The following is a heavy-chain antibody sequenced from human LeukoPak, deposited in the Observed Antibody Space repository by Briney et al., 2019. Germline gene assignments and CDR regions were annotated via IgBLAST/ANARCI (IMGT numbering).Heavy chain of an antibody. Sequence: GGSLRLSCAASGFTFSSYWMHWVRQAPGKGLVWVSRINSDGSSTSYADSVKGRFTISRDNAKNTLYLQMSSLRAEDTAVYYCATHYDSSGYYWNAFDIWGQGTMVTVSS. CDR3: ATHYDSSGYYWNAFDI. CDR1: GFTFSSYW. V-gene: IGHV3-74*01. D-gene: IGHD3-22*01. J-gene: IGHJ3*02. CDR2: INSDGSST.